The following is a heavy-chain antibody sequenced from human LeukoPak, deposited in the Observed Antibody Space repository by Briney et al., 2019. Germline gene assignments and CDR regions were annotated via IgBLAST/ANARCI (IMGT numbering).Heavy chain of an antibody. CDR2: GCT. V-gene: IGHV4-61*01. J-gene: IGHJ3*02. CDR1: GGSVSSGSYY. CDR3: ARGSGDDAFDI. D-gene: IGHD2-21*01. Sequence: PSETLSLTCTVSGGSVSSGSYYWSWIRQPPGKGLEWIGGCTNYNPSLKSRVTISVDTSKNQFSLKLSSVTAADTAVYYCARGSGDDAFDIWGQGTMVTVSS.